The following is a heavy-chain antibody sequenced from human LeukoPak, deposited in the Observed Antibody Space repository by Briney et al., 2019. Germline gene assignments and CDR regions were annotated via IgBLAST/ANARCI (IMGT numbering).Heavy chain of an antibody. CDR1: GITLSGYE. CDR3: ARLDYYGSGSYFDY. J-gene: IGHJ4*02. V-gene: IGHV3-48*03. D-gene: IGHD3-10*01. Sequence: PGGSLRLSCAASGITLSGYEMNWVRQAPGRGLEWVSYISSSGSTIYYADSVKGRFTISRDNARNSLYLQMNSLRAEDTAVYYCARLDYYGSGSYFDYWGQGTLVTVSS. CDR2: ISSSGSTI.